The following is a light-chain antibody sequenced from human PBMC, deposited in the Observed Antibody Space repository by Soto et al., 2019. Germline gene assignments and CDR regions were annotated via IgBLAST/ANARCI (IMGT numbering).Light chain of an antibody. CDR3: GSWDSSLSADV. Sequence: QSVMTQPPSVSAAPGQKVTISCSGSSSNIGGNSVSWYRQLPGTAPKLLIYDDNKRPSGIPDRFSGSKSGTSATLGITGFQTGDEADYYCGSWDSSLSADVFGTGTKLTVL. CDR2: DDN. CDR1: SSNIGGNS. J-gene: IGLJ1*01. V-gene: IGLV1-51*01.